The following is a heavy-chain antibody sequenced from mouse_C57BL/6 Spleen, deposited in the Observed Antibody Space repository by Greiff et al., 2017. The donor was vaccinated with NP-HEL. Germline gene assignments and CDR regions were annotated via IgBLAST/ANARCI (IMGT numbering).Heavy chain of an antibody. V-gene: IGHV3-6*01. Sequence: EVKLVESGPGLVKPSQSLSLTCSVTGYSITSGYYWNWIRQFPGNKLEWMGYISYDGSNNYNPSLKNRISITRDTSKNQFFLKLNSVTTEDTATYYCARDRYGYDYAMDYWGQGTSVTVSS. CDR2: ISYDGSN. D-gene: IGHD2-2*01. CDR1: GYSITSGYY. CDR3: ARDRYGYDYAMDY. J-gene: IGHJ4*01.